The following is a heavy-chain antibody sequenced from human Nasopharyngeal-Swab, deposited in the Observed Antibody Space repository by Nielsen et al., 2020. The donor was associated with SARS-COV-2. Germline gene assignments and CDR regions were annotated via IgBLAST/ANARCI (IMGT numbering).Heavy chain of an antibody. J-gene: IGHJ6*02. CDR2: ISSSSTYI. V-gene: IGHV3-21*01. CDR1: GFTFITYN. D-gene: IGHD3-3*01. Sequence: GESLKISCAASGFTFITYNMNWVRQAPGKGLEWVSTISSSSTYIYYADSVKGRFTISRDSAKNSLYLQMNSLRAEDTAVYYCARDGLDYDFWSAYFMDVWGQGTTVIVSS. CDR3: ARDGLDYDFWSAYFMDV.